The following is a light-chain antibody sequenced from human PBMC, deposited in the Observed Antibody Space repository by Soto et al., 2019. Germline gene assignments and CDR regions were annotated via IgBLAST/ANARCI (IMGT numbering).Light chain of an antibody. CDR1: QNIDSW. CDR3: QHYNSYGT. J-gene: IGKJ1*01. Sequence: DIRMTQSPSTLSASVGDRVTITCRASQNIDSWLARYQQKPGKAPKIMIYGATSLESGVPSRFSASGSGTEFTLTISSLQPDEFATYYCQHYNSYGTFGQGTKVDIK. CDR2: GAT. V-gene: IGKV1-5*01.